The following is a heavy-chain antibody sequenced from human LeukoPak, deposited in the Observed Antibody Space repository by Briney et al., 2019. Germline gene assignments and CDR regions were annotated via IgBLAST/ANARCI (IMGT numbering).Heavy chain of an antibody. CDR1: GGSFSGYY. Sequence: PSETLSLTCAVYGGSFSGYYWSWIRQPPGKGLEWIGEINHSGSTNYNPSLKSRVTISVDTSENQFSLKLSSVTAADTAVYYCAKDWWFGELLVDYWGQGTLVTVSS. CDR3: AKDWWFGELLVDY. D-gene: IGHD3-10*01. V-gene: IGHV4-34*01. J-gene: IGHJ4*02. CDR2: INHSGST.